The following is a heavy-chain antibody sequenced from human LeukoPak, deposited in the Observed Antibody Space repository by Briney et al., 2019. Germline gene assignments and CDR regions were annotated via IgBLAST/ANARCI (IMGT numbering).Heavy chain of an antibody. V-gene: IGHV1-46*01. Sequence: ASVKVSCKASGYTFTSYYMRWVRQAPGQGLEWMGIINPSGGSTSYAQKFQGRVTMTRDMSTSTVYMQLSSLRSEDTAVYYCARRGHYYYGSGSTLGVDYMDVWGKGTTVTVSS. CDR2: INPSGGST. J-gene: IGHJ6*03. CDR1: GYTFTSYY. D-gene: IGHD3-10*01. CDR3: ARRGHYYYGSGSTLGVDYMDV.